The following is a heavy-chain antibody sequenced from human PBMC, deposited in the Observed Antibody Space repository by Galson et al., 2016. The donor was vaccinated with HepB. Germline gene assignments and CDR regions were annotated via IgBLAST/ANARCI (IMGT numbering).Heavy chain of an antibody. D-gene: IGHD6-6*01. V-gene: IGHV1-46*01. CDR3: ARARRAVAARRKDYYDNGMDV. J-gene: IGHJ6*02. CDR1: GYSFTAFH. Sequence: SVKVSCKASGYSFTAFHMNWVRRAPGQGLEWMGIINPSRGVTVYTPSLRGRVAFTTDTSTRTIYMHLSGLRSEDTAIYYCARARRAVAARRKDYYDNGMDVWGRGTPVTVSS. CDR2: INPSRGVT.